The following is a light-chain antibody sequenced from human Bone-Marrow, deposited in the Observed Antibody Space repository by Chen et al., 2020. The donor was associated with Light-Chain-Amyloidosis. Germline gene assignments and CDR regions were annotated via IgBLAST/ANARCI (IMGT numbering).Light chain of an antibody. CDR2: RDP. CDR1: DLPTKY. J-gene: IGLJ2*01. V-gene: IGLV3-25*03. Sequence: SYELTQPPSVSVSPGQTPRTTCPGDDLPTKYAYWYQQKPGQAPVLVIHRDPERPSGFSARFSGSSSGTTAPLTISGVQAEDEADYHCPSADSSGTYEVIFGGGTKLTVL. CDR3: PSADSSGTYEVI.